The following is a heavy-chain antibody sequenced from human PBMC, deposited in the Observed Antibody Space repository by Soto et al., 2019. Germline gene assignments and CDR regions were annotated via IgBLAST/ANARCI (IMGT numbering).Heavy chain of an antibody. CDR3: AKGSNFDY. CDR1: GFTFSSYG. CDR2: ISYDGSNK. Sequence: QVQLVESGEGVVQPGRSLRLSCAASGFTFSSYGMHWVRQAPGKGLEWVAVISYDGSNKYYANSVKGRFTISRDNSKNTLYLQMNSVRAEDTAVYYCAKGSNFDYWGQGTLVTVSS. V-gene: IGHV3-30*18. J-gene: IGHJ4*02.